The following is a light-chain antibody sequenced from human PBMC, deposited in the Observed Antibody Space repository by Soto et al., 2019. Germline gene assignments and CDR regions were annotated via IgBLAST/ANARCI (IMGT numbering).Light chain of an antibody. Sequence: IALTQSPGTLSLSPGERATLSCRASQRVSSNYVAWYQHKPGQAPRLLIHGASIRATGIPDRFSGSGSGTDFTLTISSLEPEDFAVYYCQQRSYPITFGQGTRLEIK. CDR1: QRVSSNY. CDR2: GAS. CDR3: QQRSYPIT. V-gene: IGKV3-20*01. J-gene: IGKJ5*01.